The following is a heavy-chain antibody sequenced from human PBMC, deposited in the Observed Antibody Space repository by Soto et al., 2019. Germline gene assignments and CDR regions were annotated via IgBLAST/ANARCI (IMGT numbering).Heavy chain of an antibody. Sequence: WGSLRLSCAASGFTFSSYAMSWLRQLPGRGLEWVSAISATGGSTYYADSVKGRFTISRDNSKNTLYLQMNSLRAEDTAVYYCAKIYGSSAYYPDYWGQGALVTVSS. D-gene: IGHD3-22*01. J-gene: IGHJ4*02. V-gene: IGHV3-23*01. CDR2: ISATGGST. CDR3: AKIYGSSAYYPDY. CDR1: GFTFSSYA.